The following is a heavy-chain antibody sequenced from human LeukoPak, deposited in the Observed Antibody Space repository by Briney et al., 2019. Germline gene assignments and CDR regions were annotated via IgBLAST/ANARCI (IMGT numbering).Heavy chain of an antibody. V-gene: IGHV1-18*01. CDR2: ISAYNGNT. D-gene: IGHD6-13*01. Sequence: ASVKVSCKASGYTFTSYGISWVRQAPGQGLEWMGWISAYNGNTNYAQKLQGRVTMTTDTSTSTAYMELRSLRSDDTAVYYCARDSSSWCYYYGMDVWGQGTTVTVSS. CDR1: GYTFTSYG. CDR3: ARDSSSWCYYYGMDV. J-gene: IGHJ6*02.